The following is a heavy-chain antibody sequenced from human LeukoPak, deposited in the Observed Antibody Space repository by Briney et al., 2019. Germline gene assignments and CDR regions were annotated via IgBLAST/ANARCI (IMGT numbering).Heavy chain of an antibody. CDR3: ARFAYSSDYFPGHY. J-gene: IGHJ4*02. D-gene: IGHD3-22*01. V-gene: IGHV5-51*01. Sequence: GESLKISCKGSGYTFANYWIGWVRQMPGKGLEWMGIIYPDNSNTRYSPSFQGQVTISADKSISTAYLQWSNLKASDTAMYYCARFAYSSDYFPGHYWGQGTLVTVSS. CDR1: GYTFANYW. CDR2: IYPDNSNT.